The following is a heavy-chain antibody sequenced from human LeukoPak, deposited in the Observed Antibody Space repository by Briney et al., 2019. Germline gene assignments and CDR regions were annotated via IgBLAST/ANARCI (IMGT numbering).Heavy chain of an antibody. CDR1: GFTFSSYA. J-gene: IGHJ4*02. CDR2: ISGSGGST. D-gene: IGHD3-22*01. CDR3: AKGVSMIAVSPYDYFDY. Sequence: GGSLRLSCAASGFTFSSYAMSWVRQAPGKGLEWVSAISGSGGSTYYADSVKGRFTISRDNSKNTLYLQMNSLRAEDTAVYYCAKGVSMIAVSPYDYFDYWGQGTPVTVSS. V-gene: IGHV3-23*01.